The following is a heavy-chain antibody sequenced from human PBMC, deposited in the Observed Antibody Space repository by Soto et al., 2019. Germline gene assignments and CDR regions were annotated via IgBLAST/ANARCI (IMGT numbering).Heavy chain of an antibody. J-gene: IGHJ4*02. CDR3: ARARIYYYGIDY. CDR2: IYYSGST. D-gene: IGHD3-10*01. CDR1: GGSISSYY. Sequence: SETLSLTCTVSGGSISSYYWSWIRQPPGKGLEWIGYIYYSGSTNYNPSLKSRVTISVDTSKNQFSLKLSSVTAVDTAVYYCARARIYYYGIDYWGQGTLVTVSS. V-gene: IGHV4-59*01.